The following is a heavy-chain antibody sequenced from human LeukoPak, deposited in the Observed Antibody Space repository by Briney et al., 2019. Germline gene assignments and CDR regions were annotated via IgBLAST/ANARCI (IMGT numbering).Heavy chain of an antibody. V-gene: IGHV3-21*01. D-gene: IGHD3-22*01. CDR2: ISSSSSYI. CDR3: ARDRHPYYCDSSGPVFGY. Sequence: GGSLRLSCAASGFTFSSYIMNWVRQAPGKGLEWVSSISSSSSYIYYADSVKGRFTISRDNAKNSLYLQMNSLRAEDTAVYYCARDRHPYYCDSSGPVFGYWGQGTLVTVSS. CDR1: GFTFSSYI. J-gene: IGHJ4*02.